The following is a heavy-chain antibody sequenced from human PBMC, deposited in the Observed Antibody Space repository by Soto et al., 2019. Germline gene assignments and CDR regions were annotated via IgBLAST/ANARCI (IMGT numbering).Heavy chain of an antibody. V-gene: IGHV1-2*04. CDR2: INVNSGGT. Sequence: QVQLVQSGAEVKKPGASVKVSCKASGYTFTGNYMHWVRQAPGQGFEWMGWINVNSGGTKYAQKFQSWVTMTRDTSISTAYMELSRLRSDATAVYYCARGDKLSLYPQLDYWGQGTLVTVSS. J-gene: IGHJ4*02. CDR1: GYTFTGNY. D-gene: IGHD3-16*02. CDR3: ARGDKLSLYPQLDY.